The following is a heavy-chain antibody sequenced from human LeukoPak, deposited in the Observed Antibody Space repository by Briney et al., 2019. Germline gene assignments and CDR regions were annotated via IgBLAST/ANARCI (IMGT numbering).Heavy chain of an antibody. J-gene: IGHJ4*02. CDR3: ARLVAVAGVFDY. V-gene: IGHV4-39*02. CDR1: GVSFSSRTYY. D-gene: IGHD6-19*01. CDR2: IYYSGST. Sequence: EPSETLVIPFTLSGVSFSSRTYYWGWIRQPPGKGLEWIGNIYYSGSTYYNPSLKSRVTISVDTSKNHFSLKLSSVTAADTAVYYCARLVAVAGVFDYWGEGTLVTVSS.